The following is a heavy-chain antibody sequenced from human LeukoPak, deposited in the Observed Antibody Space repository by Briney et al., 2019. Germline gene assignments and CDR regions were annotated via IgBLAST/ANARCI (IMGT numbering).Heavy chain of an antibody. CDR3: ARDCGGGSCYGPYDAFDI. CDR1: GFTVSGNY. Sequence: GGSLRLSCAASGFTVSGNYMSWIRQAPGKGLEWISDISGSSSYTNYADSVKGRFTISRDNAKNSLYLQMNSLRAEDTAVYYCARDCGGGSCYGPYDAFDIWGQGTMVTVSS. D-gene: IGHD2-15*01. V-gene: IGHV3-11*06. J-gene: IGHJ3*02. CDR2: ISGSSSYT.